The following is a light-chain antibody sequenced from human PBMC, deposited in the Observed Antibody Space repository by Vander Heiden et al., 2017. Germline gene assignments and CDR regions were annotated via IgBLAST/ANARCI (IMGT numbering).Light chain of an antibody. CDR2: TAS. Sequence: DIQMTQSPSSLSASVGDRVTITCRASQSISMYLNWYQQKPGKAPKLLIYTASSLQSGVPSRFSGSGSGTDFTLTISSLQPEDVATYYCQQSDNAPPLTFGGGTKVXIK. J-gene: IGKJ4*01. CDR1: QSISMY. CDR3: QQSDNAPPLT. V-gene: IGKV1-39*01.